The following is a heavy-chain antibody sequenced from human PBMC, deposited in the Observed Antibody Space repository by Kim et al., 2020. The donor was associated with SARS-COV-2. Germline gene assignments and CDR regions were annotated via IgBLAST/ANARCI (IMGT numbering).Heavy chain of an antibody. D-gene: IGHD5-18*01. J-gene: IGHJ4*02. CDR3: ARDLSQGFNYGVFDS. CDR2: IIPMFPTP. V-gene: IGHV1-69*13. CDR1: GGSFSTYA. Sequence: SMKVSCKASGGSFSTYAVSWVRQAPGPGLQWMGGIIPMFPTPNYAEQFEGRVTLTADESTRTVYMELSSLTSEDTAIYFCARDLSQGFNYGVFDSCGQG.